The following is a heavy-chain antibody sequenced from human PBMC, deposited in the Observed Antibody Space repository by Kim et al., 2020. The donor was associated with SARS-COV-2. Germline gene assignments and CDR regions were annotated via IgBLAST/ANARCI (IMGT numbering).Heavy chain of an antibody. D-gene: IGHD3-10*01. CDR1: GGSISSGGYY. CDR2: IYYSGST. J-gene: IGHJ3*02. V-gene: IGHV4-31*03. CDR3: ARDMKYYYGSGSYYAFDI. Sequence: SETLSLTCTVSGGSISSGGYYWSWIRQHPGKGLEWIGYIYYSGSTYYNPSLKSRVTISVDTSKNQFSLKLSSVTAADTAVYYCARDMKYYYGSGSYYAFDIWGQGTMVTVSS.